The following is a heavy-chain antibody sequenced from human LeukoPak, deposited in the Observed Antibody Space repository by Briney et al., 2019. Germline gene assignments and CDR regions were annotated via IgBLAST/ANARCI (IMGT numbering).Heavy chain of an antibody. D-gene: IGHD1-26*01. CDR2: ISAYNGNT. Sequence: ASVKVSCKASGGTFSSYAISWVRQAPGQGLEWMGWISAYNGNTNYAQKLQGRVTMTTDTSTSTAYMELRSLRSDDTAVYYCARVGGWELPTNHYYGMDVWGQGTTVTVSS. CDR3: ARVGGWELPTNHYYGMDV. V-gene: IGHV1-18*01. J-gene: IGHJ6*02. CDR1: GGTFSSYA.